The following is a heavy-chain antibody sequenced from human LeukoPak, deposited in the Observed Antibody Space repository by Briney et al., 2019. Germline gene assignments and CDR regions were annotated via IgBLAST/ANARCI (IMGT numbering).Heavy chain of an antibody. CDR2: IYYGGST. Sequence: PSETLSLTCTVSGGPISSYYWSWIRQPPGKGLEWVGYIYYGGSTNYNPSLKSRVTISVDTSKNQFSLKLSSVTAADTAVYYCATASTWIWFDPWGQGTLVTVSS. V-gene: IGHV4-59*01. J-gene: IGHJ5*02. CDR3: ATASTWIWFDP. CDR1: GGPISSYY. D-gene: IGHD5-12*01.